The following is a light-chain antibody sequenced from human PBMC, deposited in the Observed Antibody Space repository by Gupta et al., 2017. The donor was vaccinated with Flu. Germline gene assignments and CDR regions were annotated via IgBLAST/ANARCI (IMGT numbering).Light chain of an antibody. V-gene: IGKV2-30*01. J-gene: IGKJ1*01. CDR3: MQGAHWPWT. Sequence: ISCRSSQGLVYSDGNTYLHWFQQRPGQTPRHLIHLVSYRDSGVPDRFSGSGSGTDFTLKISRVEAEDVGIYFCMQGAHWPWTFGQGTKVEVK. CDR1: QGLVYSDGNTY. CDR2: LVS.